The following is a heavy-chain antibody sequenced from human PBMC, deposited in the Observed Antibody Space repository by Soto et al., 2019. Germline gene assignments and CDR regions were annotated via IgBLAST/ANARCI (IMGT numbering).Heavy chain of an antibody. V-gene: IGHV3-48*01. CDR3: ARDRRIAAAADFYFDS. D-gene: IGHD6-13*01. J-gene: IGHJ4*02. CDR2: ISSRTNTI. Sequence: EVQLVESGGGLVQPGGSLRLSCAASGFTFSAYSMNWVRQAPGMGLDWVSYISSRTNTIYFADFVQGRFTISRDDAKNSLYLQMDSLRAEDTAVYYCARDRRIAAAADFYFDSWGQGTLVTVSS. CDR1: GFTFSAYS.